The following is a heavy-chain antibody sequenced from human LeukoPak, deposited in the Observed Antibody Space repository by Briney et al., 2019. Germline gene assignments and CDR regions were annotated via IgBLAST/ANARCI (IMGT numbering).Heavy chain of an antibody. D-gene: IGHD6-13*01. J-gene: IGHJ4*02. V-gene: IGHV3-21*01. CDR1: GFTFSSYS. Sequence: KPGGSLRLSCAASGFTFSSYSMNWVRQAPGKGLEWVSSISSSSSYIYYGDSVKGRFTISRDNAKNSLYLQMNSLRAEDTAVYYCARVWSPPYTSSWPDYFDYWGQGTLVTVSS. CDR2: ISSSSSYI. CDR3: ARVWSPPYTSSWPDYFDY.